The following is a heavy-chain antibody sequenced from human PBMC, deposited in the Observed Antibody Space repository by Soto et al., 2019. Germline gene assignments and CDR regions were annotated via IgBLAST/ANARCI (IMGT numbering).Heavy chain of an antibody. CDR3: AAHAGHTHGPLDY. CDR2: IYHTGST. V-gene: IGHV4-4*02. Sequence: QVQLQESGPGLLKPWGGALSLTCDVSGASISSGNWWTWVRQTPGKGLEWIGEIYHTGSTNYNPSLKSRVTISVDKSKNQFSLKLEYVTAADTAVYSCAAHAGHTHGPLDYWGQGILVTVSS. J-gene: IGHJ4*02. CDR1: GASISSGNW. D-gene: IGHD5-18*01.